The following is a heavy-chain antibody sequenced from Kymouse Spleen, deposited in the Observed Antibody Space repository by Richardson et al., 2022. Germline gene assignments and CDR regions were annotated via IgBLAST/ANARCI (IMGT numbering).Heavy chain of an antibody. D-gene: IGHD6-13*01. J-gene: IGHJ4*02. CDR3: TTAGAAAGPHFDY. CDR1: GFTFSNAW. CDR2: IKSKTDGGTT. Sequence: EVQLVESGGGLVKPGGSLRLSCAASGFTFSNAWMSWVRQAPGKGLEWVGRIKSKTDGGTTDYAAPVKGRFTISRDDSKNTLYLQMNSLKTEDTAVYYCTTAGAAAGPHFDYWGQGTLVTVSS. V-gene: IGHV3-15*01.